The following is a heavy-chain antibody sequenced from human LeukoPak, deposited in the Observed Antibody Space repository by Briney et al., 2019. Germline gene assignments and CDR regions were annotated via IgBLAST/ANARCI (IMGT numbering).Heavy chain of an antibody. J-gene: IGHJ4*02. Sequence: PGGSLRLSCAASRFTFSSYNMNWVRQAPGKGLEWVSYISSSSSTIYYADSVKGRFTISRDNAKNSLYLQMNSLRDEDTAVYYYARDGLGYCSGGSCYSGGIDSWGQGTLVTVSS. CDR3: ARDGLGYCSGGSCYSGGIDS. D-gene: IGHD2-15*01. V-gene: IGHV3-48*02. CDR2: ISSSSSTI. CDR1: RFTFSSYN.